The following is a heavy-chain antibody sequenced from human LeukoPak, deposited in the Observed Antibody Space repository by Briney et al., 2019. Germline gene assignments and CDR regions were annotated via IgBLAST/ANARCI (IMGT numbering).Heavy chain of an antibody. V-gene: IGHV3-23*01. Sequence: GGSLRLSCAASGITFSSYAMNWVRQAPGKGLEWVSVISGSGGSTYYADSVRGRFTISRDNSKNTLYLQVNSLRAEDTAVYYCAKVGRFGELFRFFDYWGQGTLVTVSS. CDR1: GITFSSYA. CDR2: ISGSGGST. D-gene: IGHD3-10*01. J-gene: IGHJ4*02. CDR3: AKVGRFGELFRFFDY.